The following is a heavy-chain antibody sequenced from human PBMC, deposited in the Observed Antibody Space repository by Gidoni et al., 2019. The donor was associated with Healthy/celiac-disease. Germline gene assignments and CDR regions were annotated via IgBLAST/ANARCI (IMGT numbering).Heavy chain of an antibody. J-gene: IGHJ6*03. CDR1: GFTVSSNY. CDR2: IYSGGST. D-gene: IGHD6-6*01. V-gene: IGHV3-66*01. Sequence: EVQLVESGGGLVQPGGSLRLSCSASGFTVSSNYMRWVRQDPGKGLEWVSVIYSGGSTYDADTVKGRFTISRDNSKNTLYLQMNSLRAEDTAVYYCAREVEYSGPLGYYMDVWGKETTVTVSS. CDR3: AREVEYSGPLGYYMDV.